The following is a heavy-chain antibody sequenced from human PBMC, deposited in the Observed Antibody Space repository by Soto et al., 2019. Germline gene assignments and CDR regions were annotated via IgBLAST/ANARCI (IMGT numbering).Heavy chain of an antibody. CDR3: ARGALRTEGATRTDAFNI. D-gene: IGHD2-2*01. Sequence: SVKVSCKASGGTFSSYAISWVRQAPGQGLEWMGGIIPIFGTANYAQKFQGRVTITADESTSTAYMELSSLRSEGTAVYYCARGALRTEGATRTDAFNIWGQGKMVTFS. CDR1: GGTFSSYA. CDR2: IIPIFGTA. J-gene: IGHJ3*02. V-gene: IGHV1-69*13.